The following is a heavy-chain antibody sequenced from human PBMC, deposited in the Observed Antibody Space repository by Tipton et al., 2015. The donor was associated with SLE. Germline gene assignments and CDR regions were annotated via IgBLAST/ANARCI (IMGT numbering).Heavy chain of an antibody. CDR1: GFTFSSYA. CDR2: ISGSGGST. CDR3: AKGTSYSSSWYNYYYYMDV. J-gene: IGHJ6*03. V-gene: IGHV3-23*01. D-gene: IGHD6-13*01. Sequence: SLRLSCAASGFTFSSYAMSWVRQAPGKGLEWVSAISGSGGSTYYADSVKGRFTISRDNSKNTLYLQINSLRAEDTAVYYCAKGTSYSSSWYNYYYYMDVWGQGTPVTVSS.